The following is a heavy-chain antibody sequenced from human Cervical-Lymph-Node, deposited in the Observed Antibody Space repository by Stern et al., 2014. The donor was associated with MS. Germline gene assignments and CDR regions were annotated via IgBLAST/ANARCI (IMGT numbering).Heavy chain of an antibody. D-gene: IGHD3-10*01. CDR2: SHHSGAT. CDR3: TRGNSIIGPGHVDF. CDR1: GASISGGLNY. Sequence: QLQLQESGPGLVKPSQTLSLTCTVSGASISGGLNYWTWIRQYPGKDMEWIGCSHHSGATYYNPSLNSRVSISLDTSNNQFSLKLRSVTAANTAVYYCTRGNSIIGPGHVDFWGQGILVSGSS. J-gene: IGHJ4*02. V-gene: IGHV4-31*03.